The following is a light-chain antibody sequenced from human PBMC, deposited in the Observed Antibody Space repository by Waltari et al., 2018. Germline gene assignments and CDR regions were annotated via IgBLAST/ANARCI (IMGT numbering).Light chain of an antibody. CDR1: QTFTSSY. CDR3: QHYGTSPPLT. Sequence: RTSQTFTSSYFAWYQQPPGQAPRLLIYGASTRAAGCPLRFSVSGSGTDFTLTISMLEPEDFAVYYCQHYGTSPPLTFGGGTKVEIK. CDR2: GAS. J-gene: IGKJ4*01. V-gene: IGKV3-20*01.